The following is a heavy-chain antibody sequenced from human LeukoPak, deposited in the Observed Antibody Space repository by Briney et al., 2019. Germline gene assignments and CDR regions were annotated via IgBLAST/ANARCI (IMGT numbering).Heavy chain of an antibody. J-gene: IGHJ6*02. V-gene: IGHV1-18*01. D-gene: IGHD2-2*01. CDR3: ARDYCSSTSCRPAGYYYGMDV. CDR2: ISAYNGNT. CDR1: GGTFSSYA. Sequence: ASVKVSCKASGGTFSSYAISWVRQAPGQGLEWMGWISAYNGNTNHAQKLQGRVTMTTDTSTSTAYMELRSLRSDDTAVYYCARDYCSSTSCRPAGYYYGMDVWGQGTTVTVSS.